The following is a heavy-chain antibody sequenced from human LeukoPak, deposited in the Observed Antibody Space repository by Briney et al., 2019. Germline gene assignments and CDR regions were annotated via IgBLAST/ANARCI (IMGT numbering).Heavy chain of an antibody. V-gene: IGHV1-69*05. D-gene: IGHD2-2*01. Sequence: SVKVSCKASGGTFSSYAISWVRQAPGQGLEWMGGIIPIFGTANYAQKFQGRATITTDESTSTAYMELSSLRSEDTAVYYCAREGIGDCSSTSCPWSHWGQGTLVTVSS. CDR1: GGTFSSYA. CDR2: IIPIFGTA. J-gene: IGHJ4*02. CDR3: AREGIGDCSSTSCPWSH.